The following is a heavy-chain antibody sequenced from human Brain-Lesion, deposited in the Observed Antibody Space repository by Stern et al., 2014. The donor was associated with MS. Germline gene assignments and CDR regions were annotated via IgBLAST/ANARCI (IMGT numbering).Heavy chain of an antibody. J-gene: IGHJ4*02. D-gene: IGHD6-19*01. V-gene: IGHV1-18*04. CDR3: ARYDSGSADY. CDR1: GFTFANNG. Sequence: MQLVESGTEVKEPGASVKVSCKTSGFTFANNGIVWVRQAHGQGLEWMGWVSPYNGKTNYEQTFQGRVTLTSDTSTTTAYMELRSLRSDDTAVYYCARYDSGSADYWGQGTLVTVSS. CDR2: VSPYNGKT.